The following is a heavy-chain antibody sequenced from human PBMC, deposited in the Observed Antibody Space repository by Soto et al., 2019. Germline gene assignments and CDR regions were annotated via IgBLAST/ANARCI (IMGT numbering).Heavy chain of an antibody. CDR1: GYSFINYW. V-gene: IGHV5-51*01. Sequence: GESLKISCNTSGYSFINYWVALVLQLPAKGLDWRGSFYPGDSTSTYSTSFQGQVTISEDTSITTAYIRLNSRKGSDTAMYDCARIIGYCRNNDCSWTFCVWGRERM. CDR3: ARIIGYCRNNDCSWTFCV. J-gene: IGHJ3*01. CDR2: FYPGDSTS. D-gene: IGHD2-15*01.